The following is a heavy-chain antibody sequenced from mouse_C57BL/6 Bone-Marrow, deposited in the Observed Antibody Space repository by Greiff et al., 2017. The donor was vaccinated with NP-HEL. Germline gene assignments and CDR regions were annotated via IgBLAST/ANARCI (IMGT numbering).Heavy chain of an antibody. CDR3: ARPFGFSWFAY. CDR2: IHPNSGST. Sequence: QVQLKQPGAELVKPGASVKLSCKASGYTFTSYWMHWVTQRPGQGLEWIGMIHPNSGSTNYNEKFKSKATLTVDKSSSTAYMQLSSLTSEDSAVYYWARPFGFSWFAYWGQGTLVTVSA. J-gene: IGHJ3*01. V-gene: IGHV1-64*01. CDR1: GYTFTSYW.